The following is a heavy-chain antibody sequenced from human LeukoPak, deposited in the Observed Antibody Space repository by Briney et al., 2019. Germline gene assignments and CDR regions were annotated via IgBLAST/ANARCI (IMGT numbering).Heavy chain of an antibody. CDR2: ITPNADRA. CDR3: AIMHGYYDGSGYWVQ. D-gene: IGHD3-22*01. V-gene: IGHV3-23*01. J-gene: IGHJ1*01. Sequence: GGSLRLSCAASGLTFGSYGMSWVRQAPGKGLEWVSFITPNADRASYADSVKGRFSISRDNPRNTLYMQMNSLRDEDMAVYYCAIMHGYYDGSGYWVQWGQGTLVTVSS. CDR1: GLTFGSYG.